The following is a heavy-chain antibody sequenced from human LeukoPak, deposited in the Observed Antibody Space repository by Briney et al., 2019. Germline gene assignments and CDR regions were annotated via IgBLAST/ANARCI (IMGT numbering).Heavy chain of an antibody. V-gene: IGHV3-33*01. Sequence: GGPLRLSCAASGFTFSSYGMHWVRQAPGKGLGWVAVIWYDGSNKYYADSVKGRFTISRDNSKNALYLQMNSLRAEDTAVYYCARSANYYYDSSGYWNPYGMDVWGQGTTVTVSS. CDR1: GFTFSSYG. D-gene: IGHD3-22*01. CDR2: IWYDGSNK. J-gene: IGHJ6*02. CDR3: ARSANYYYDSSGYWNPYGMDV.